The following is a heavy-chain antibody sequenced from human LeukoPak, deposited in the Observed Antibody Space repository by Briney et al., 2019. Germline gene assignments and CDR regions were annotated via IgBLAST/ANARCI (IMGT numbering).Heavy chain of an antibody. V-gene: IGHV4-59*08. D-gene: IGHD1-26*01. Sequence: SETLSLTCTVPGGSISSYYWSWIRQPPGKGLEWMGYIYYSGSTNYNPSLKSRVTIPVDTSKNQFSLKLSSVTAADTAVYYCARHEGGSYFGYFDYWGQGTLVTVSS. CDR1: GGSISSYY. CDR3: ARHEGGSYFGYFDY. J-gene: IGHJ4*02. CDR2: IYYSGST.